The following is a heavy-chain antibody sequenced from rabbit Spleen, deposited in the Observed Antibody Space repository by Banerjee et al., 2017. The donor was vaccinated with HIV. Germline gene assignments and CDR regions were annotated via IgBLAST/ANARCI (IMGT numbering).Heavy chain of an antibody. CDR1: GFDFGSSYY. CDR2: INIVTGKS. V-gene: IGHV1S40*01. D-gene: IGHD1-1*01. CDR3: ARDLVAVIGWNFGW. J-gene: IGHJ4*01. Sequence: QSLEESGGGLVQPEGSLTLTCTASGFDFGSSYYMCWVRQAPGKGLEWIACINIVTGKSVYANWAEGRFIMSRTSSTTVTLQMTSLTAADTATYFCARDLVAVIGWNFGWWGPGTLVTVS.